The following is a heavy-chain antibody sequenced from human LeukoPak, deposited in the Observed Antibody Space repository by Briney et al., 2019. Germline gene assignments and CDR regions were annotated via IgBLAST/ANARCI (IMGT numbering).Heavy chain of an antibody. Sequence: PSETLSLTCTVSGGSISSSSYYWGWLRQPPGKGLEGIGSIYYSGSTYYNPSLKSRVTISVDTSKNQFSLKLSSVTAADTAVYYCAGNSGYYYYYYGMDVWGQGTTVTVSS. CDR2: IYYSGST. CDR1: GGSISSSSYY. CDR3: AGNSGYYYYYYGMDV. D-gene: IGHD3-22*01. V-gene: IGHV4-39*01. J-gene: IGHJ6*02.